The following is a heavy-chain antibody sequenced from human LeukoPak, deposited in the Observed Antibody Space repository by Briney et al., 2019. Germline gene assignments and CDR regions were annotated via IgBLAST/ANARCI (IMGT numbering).Heavy chain of an antibody. V-gene: IGHV1-2*06. D-gene: IGHD7-27*01. CDR2: INPNSGGT. J-gene: IGHJ4*02. CDR1: GYTFTAYY. CDR3: GRDGGTGDYYFDS. Sequence: ASVKVSCKASGYTFTAYYIHWVRQAPGQGLEWMGRINPNSGGTNYAQNFQGRVTMTRDTSISTAYMELSRLRSDDTAMYYCGRDGGTGDYYFDSWGQGTLVTVSP.